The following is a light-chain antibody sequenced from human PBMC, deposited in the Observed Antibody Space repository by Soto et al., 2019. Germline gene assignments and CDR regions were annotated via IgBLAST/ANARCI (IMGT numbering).Light chain of an antibody. V-gene: IGLV2-14*01. CDR2: EVS. CDR1: SNDVGGYNY. Sequence: QSVLTQPASVSGSPGQSITISCTGTSNDVGGYNYVSWYQQHPGKAPKLMIYEVSNRPSGVSNRFSGSKSGNTASLTISGRQAEDEADYYCSSYTGSSTPPYVLGTGTKLTVL. J-gene: IGLJ1*01. CDR3: SSYTGSSTPPYV.